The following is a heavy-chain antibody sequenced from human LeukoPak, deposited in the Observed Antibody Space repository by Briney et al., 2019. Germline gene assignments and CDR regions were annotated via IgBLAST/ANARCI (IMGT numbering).Heavy chain of an antibody. V-gene: IGHV3-30-3*01. CDR2: ISYDGSNK. Sequence: PGGSLRLSCAASGFTFSSYAMHWVRQAPGKGLEWVAVISYDGSNKYYADSVKGRFTISRDNSKNTLYLQMNSLRAEDTAVYYCARPGITVHYYYYYYMDVWGKGTTVTVSS. D-gene: IGHD4-11*01. CDR3: ARPGITVHYYYYYYMDV. J-gene: IGHJ6*03. CDR1: GFTFSSYA.